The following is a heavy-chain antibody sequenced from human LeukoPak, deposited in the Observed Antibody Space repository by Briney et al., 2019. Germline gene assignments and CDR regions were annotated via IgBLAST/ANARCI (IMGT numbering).Heavy chain of an antibody. Sequence: PSETLSLTCTVPGGSISSYYWSWIRQPPGKGLEWIGYIYYSGSTNYNPSLKSRVTISVDTSKNQFSLKLSSVTAADTAVYYCARGVLRYFDWLGFVGEVWFDPWGQGTLVTVSS. J-gene: IGHJ5*02. CDR3: ARGVLRYFDWLGFVGEVWFDP. CDR2: IYYSGST. V-gene: IGHV4-59*01. D-gene: IGHD3-9*01. CDR1: GGSISSYY.